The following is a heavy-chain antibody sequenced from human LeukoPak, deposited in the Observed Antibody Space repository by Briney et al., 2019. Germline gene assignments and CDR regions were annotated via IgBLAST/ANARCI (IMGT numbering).Heavy chain of an antibody. V-gene: IGHV4-38-2*01. CDR1: GFTFSGFA. D-gene: IGHD2-15*01. CDR2: IYNSGST. J-gene: IGHJ4*02. CDR3: ARWAVVTANYFDY. Sequence: LRLSCAASGFTFSGFAMSWIRQAPGKGLEWIGNIYNSGSTYYNPSLKSRVTISVDTSKNQFSLKLSSVTAADTAVYYCARWAVVTANYFDYWGQGTLVTVSS.